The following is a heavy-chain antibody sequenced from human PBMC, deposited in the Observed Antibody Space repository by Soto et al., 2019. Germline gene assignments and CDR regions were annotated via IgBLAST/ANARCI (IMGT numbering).Heavy chain of an antibody. CDR1: GYTFTSYY. Sequence: ASLKVSCKASGYTFTSYYMHWVRQAPGQGLEWMGIINPSGGSTSYAQKFQGRVTMTRDTSTSTVYMELSSLRSEDTAVYYCATSGYYGSGSYYPYYYGMDVWGQGTTVTVSS. J-gene: IGHJ6*02. D-gene: IGHD3-10*01. V-gene: IGHV1-46*01. CDR2: INPSGGST. CDR3: ATSGYYGSGSYYPYYYGMDV.